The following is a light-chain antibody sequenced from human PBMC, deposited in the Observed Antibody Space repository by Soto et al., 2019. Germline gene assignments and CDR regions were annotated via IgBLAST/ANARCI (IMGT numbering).Light chain of an antibody. CDR3: QHCGRSSWT. Sequence: EWTQSPATLSLSPGERVTLSCRASQTVRSSFVAWYQQKPGQAPRLLIYGASTRATGIPDRFSGSGSGTDFTLTISSLQPEDLAVYYCQHCGRSSWTFGQGTKVAIK. CDR2: GAS. V-gene: IGKV3-20*01. CDR1: QTVRSSF. J-gene: IGKJ1*01.